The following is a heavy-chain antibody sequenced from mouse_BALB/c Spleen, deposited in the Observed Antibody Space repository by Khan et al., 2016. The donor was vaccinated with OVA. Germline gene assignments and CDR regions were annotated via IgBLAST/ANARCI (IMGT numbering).Heavy chain of an antibody. D-gene: IGHD1-2*01. CDR1: GLPLTSYG. Sequence: QVQPKELGPSPVQPLQSLSITCPVPGLPLTSYGVHLVRPSPREGLRWPGIIWRGGSTDHNSAFLSRLIITKDDSKSQVFFKLNSLQADDTGIYYCAKNGGYEAMDYWGQGTSVTVSS. CDR2: IWRGGST. CDR3: AKNGGYEAMDY. J-gene: IGHJ4*01. V-gene: IGHV2-5-1*01.